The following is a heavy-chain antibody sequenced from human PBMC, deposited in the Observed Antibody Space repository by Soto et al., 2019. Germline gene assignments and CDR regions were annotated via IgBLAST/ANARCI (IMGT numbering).Heavy chain of an antibody. V-gene: IGHV3-30*18. Sequence: GGSLRLSCAASGFTFSSYGMHWVRQAPGKGLEWVAVISYDGSNKYYADSVKGRFTISRDNSKNTLYLQMNSLRAEDTAVYYCAKDTSVYDSDAFDIWGQGTMVTVSS. J-gene: IGHJ3*02. CDR1: GFTFSSYG. CDR3: AKDTSVYDSDAFDI. CDR2: ISYDGSNK. D-gene: IGHD5-12*01.